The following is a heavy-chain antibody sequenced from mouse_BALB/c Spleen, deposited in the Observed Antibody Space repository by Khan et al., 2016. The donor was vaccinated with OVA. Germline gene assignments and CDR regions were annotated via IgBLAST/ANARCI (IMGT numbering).Heavy chain of an antibody. V-gene: IGHV2-2*02. CDR2: IWSAGST. Sequence: QMQLEESGPGLVQPSQSLSITCTVSVFSLTNYSVHWVHQSPGKGLEWLGVIWSAGSTDYNAAFISRLTIRKDNSRSQVFFKMNSLQPNDTAIYYCARRGYDYGRGALFAYWGQGTLVTVSA. CDR3: ARRGYDYGRGALFAY. CDR1: VFSLTNYS. J-gene: IGHJ3*01. D-gene: IGHD2-4*01.